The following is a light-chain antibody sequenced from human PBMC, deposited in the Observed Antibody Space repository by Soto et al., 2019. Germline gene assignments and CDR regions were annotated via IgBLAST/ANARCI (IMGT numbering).Light chain of an antibody. CDR2: GAS. CDR3: QQYNDWPLT. V-gene: IGKV3-15*01. CDR1: QSVTNN. Sequence: VMTQSPATPSVSPGERVTLSCRASQSVTNNLAWYQQKPGQAPRLLIYGASTRATGFPARFSGSGSGTEFTLAISSLQSEDFAIYHCQQYNDWPLTFGGGTKVEIK. J-gene: IGKJ4*01.